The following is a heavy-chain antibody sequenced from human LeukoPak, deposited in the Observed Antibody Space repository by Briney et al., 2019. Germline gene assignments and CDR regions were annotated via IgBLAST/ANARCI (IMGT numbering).Heavy chain of an antibody. D-gene: IGHD6-19*01. CDR3: ARHKYSSGWPPEGAFDI. J-gene: IGHJ3*02. CDR1: GFTFSSYW. V-gene: IGHV4-34*01. Sequence: GSLRLSCAASGFTFSSYWMSWVRQAPGKGLEWIGEINHSGSTNYNPSLKSRVTISVDTSKNQFSLKLGSVTAADTAVYYCARHKYSSGWPPEGAFDIWGQGTMVTVSS. CDR2: INHSGST.